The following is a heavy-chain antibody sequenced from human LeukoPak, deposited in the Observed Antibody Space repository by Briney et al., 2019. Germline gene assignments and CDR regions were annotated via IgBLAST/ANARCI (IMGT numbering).Heavy chain of an antibody. CDR1: GFTFGSYA. D-gene: IGHD3-22*01. CDR2: IRGSGDNT. V-gene: IGHV3-23*01. CDR3: TKGSYYDSSGSFYSDY. Sequence: GGSLRLSCAASGFTFGSYAMSWVRQAPGKGLGWVSGIRGSGDNTYYADSVKGRFTISRDNSKNTLYVQVNSLGTEDTAAYYCTKGSYYDSSGSFYSDYWGQGTLVTVSS. J-gene: IGHJ4*02.